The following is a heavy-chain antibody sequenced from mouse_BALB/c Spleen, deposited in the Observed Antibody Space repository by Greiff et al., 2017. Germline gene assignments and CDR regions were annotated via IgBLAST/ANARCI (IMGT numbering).Heavy chain of an antibody. CDR3: ARFDGYYAFAY. J-gene: IGHJ3*01. D-gene: IGHD2-3*01. Sequence: EVNLVESGGGLVKPGGSLKLSCAASGFTFSSYAMSWVRQTPEKRLEWVASISSGGSTYYPDSVKGRFTISRDNARNILYLQMSSLRSEDTAMYYCARFDGYYAFAYWGQGTLVTVSA. V-gene: IGHV5-6-5*01. CDR2: ISSGGST. CDR1: GFTFSSYA.